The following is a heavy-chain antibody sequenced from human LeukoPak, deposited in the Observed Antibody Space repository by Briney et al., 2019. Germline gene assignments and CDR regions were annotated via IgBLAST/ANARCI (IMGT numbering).Heavy chain of an antibody. Sequence: PSETLSLTCAVYGGSFSGYYWSWIRQPPGKGLEWIGEINHSGSTNYNPSLKSRVTISVDTSKNQFSLKLSSVTAADTAVYYCASKVGARRDFDIWGQGTMVTVSS. D-gene: IGHD1-26*01. CDR2: INHSGST. J-gene: IGHJ3*02. CDR3: ASKVGARRDFDI. V-gene: IGHV4-34*01. CDR1: GGSFSGYY.